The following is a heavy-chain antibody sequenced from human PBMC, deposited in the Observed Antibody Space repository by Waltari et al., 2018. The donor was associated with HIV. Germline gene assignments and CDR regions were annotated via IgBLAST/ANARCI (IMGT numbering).Heavy chain of an antibody. V-gene: IGHV1-2*02. CDR1: GYTFTGYH. D-gene: IGHD3-16*01. CDR3: ATDNYRTTCGGN. J-gene: IGHJ4*02. CDR2: INPNEGAT. Sequence: QVQLVQSGAAVKKPGASVKVSCKASGYTFTGYHIHWVRQAPGQGLEWIGGINPNEGATYIAQKFQSRSTMTRDTSMTTANRELSRVTSDEAGEDYCATDNYRTTCGGNWGQGTLVTVSS.